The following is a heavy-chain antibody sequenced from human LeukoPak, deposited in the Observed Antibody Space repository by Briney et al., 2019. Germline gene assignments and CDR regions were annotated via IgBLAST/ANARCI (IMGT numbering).Heavy chain of an antibody. CDR3: ARDGREYSSPDY. J-gene: IGHJ4*02. Sequence: GGSLRLSCAASGFTFINYNMNWVRQAPGKGLEWVSFISASSNTKNYADSVKGRFTISRDNAKNSLYLQMNSLRDEDTAVYYCARDGREYSSPDYWGQGTLVTVSS. CDR1: GFTFINYN. V-gene: IGHV3-48*02. D-gene: IGHD6-6*01. CDR2: ISASSNTK.